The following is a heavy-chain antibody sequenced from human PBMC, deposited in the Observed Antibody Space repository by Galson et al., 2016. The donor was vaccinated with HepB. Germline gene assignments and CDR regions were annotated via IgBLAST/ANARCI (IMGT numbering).Heavy chain of an antibody. CDR2: ISSSSSAI. J-gene: IGHJ6*04. V-gene: IGHV3-48*01. CDR3: ARGGSGSHPNQHYFYYYALYV. Sequence: SLRLSCAASGSTFNSYSMNWVRQAPGQGLEWVSYISSSSSAIYYADAVKGRFTISRDNANNSLYLQMNSLRAEDAAVYYCARGGSGSHPNQHYFYYYALYVWGIGATVTVSS. D-gene: IGHD3-10*01. CDR1: GSTFNSYS.